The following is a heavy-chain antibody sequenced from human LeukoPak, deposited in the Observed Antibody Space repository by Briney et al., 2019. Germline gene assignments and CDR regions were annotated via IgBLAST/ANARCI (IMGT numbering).Heavy chain of an antibody. D-gene: IGHD1-20*01. CDR3: ATRHQGITGLYYFDY. V-gene: IGHV1-69*13. Sequence: VASVKVSCKASGYTFTSYDINWVRQATGQGLEWMGGIIPIFGTANYAQKFQGRVTITADESTSTAYMELSSLRSEDTAVYYCATRHQGITGLYYFDYWGQGTLVTVSS. CDR2: IIPIFGTA. CDR1: GYTFTSYD. J-gene: IGHJ4*02.